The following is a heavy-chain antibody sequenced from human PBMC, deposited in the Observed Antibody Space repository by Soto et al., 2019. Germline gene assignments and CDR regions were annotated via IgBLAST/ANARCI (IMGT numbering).Heavy chain of an antibody. J-gene: IGHJ6*02. CDR3: ARDKGDGYIQYYYYGMDV. D-gene: IGHD6-13*01. V-gene: IGHV4-31*03. CDR2: IYYSGST. Sequence: SETLSLTCTVSGGSISSGGYYWSWIRQHPGKGLEWIGYIYYSGSTYYNPSLKSRVTISVDTSKNQFSLKLSSVTAADTAVYYCARDKGDGYIQYYYYGMDVWGQGTTVTVSS. CDR1: GGSISSGGYY.